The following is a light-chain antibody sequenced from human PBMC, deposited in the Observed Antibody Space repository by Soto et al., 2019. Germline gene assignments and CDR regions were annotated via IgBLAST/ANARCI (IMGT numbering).Light chain of an antibody. V-gene: IGKV1-39*02. Sequence: DIQMAQSPVSLSASAGDRGTITFRASETISTFLNWYQQKTGKPPKLLIYAASRLPSGVPSRFSGSGSGTDFTLTITSLEPEDFSVYYCQEYDGWPITFGLGTRLEIK. CDR3: QEYDGWPIT. J-gene: IGKJ5*01. CDR2: AAS. CDR1: ETISTF.